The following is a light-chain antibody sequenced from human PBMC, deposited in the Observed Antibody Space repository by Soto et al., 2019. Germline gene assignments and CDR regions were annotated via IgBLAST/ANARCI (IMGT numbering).Light chain of an antibody. CDR3: QHYGSSPFT. CDR2: GAS. J-gene: IGKJ3*01. Sequence: EIVLTQSPGTLSLSPGERATLSCRASQSFSSSYLAWYQQKPGQAPSLLLYGASSRATGIPDRFRGSWSGTDFTLTSSRLEPEYFAVYYWQHYGSSPFTFGPGTKVDIK. CDR1: QSFSSSY. V-gene: IGKV3-20*01.